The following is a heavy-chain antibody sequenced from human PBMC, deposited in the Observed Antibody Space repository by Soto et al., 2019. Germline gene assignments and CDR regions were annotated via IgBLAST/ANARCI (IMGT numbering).Heavy chain of an antibody. Sequence: GGSLRLSCAASGFTFSNALMNWVLQAPGKGLEWVGRIKSKTDGGTTDYAAPVKGRFTISRDDSKNTLYLQMNSLKTEDTAVYYCAGTINYYYYGMDVWGQGTTVTVSS. V-gene: IGHV3-15*07. CDR2: IKSKTDGGTT. CDR1: GFTFSNAL. J-gene: IGHJ6*02. D-gene: IGHD1-1*01. CDR3: AGTINYYYYGMDV.